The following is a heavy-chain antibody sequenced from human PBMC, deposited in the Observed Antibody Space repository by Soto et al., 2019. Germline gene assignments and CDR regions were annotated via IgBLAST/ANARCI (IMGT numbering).Heavy chain of an antibody. CDR1: GGTFSSYA. D-gene: IGHD2-15*01. Sequence: QVQLVQSGAEVKKPGSSVKVSCKASGGTFSSYAISWVRQAPGQGLEWMGGIIPIFGTANYAQKFQGRVKITADESTGTAYLEVRSVRSEVTAVYYCARDVERLRPPDAFDIWGQGTMVTVSS. V-gene: IGHV1-69*01. J-gene: IGHJ3*02. CDR3: ARDVERLRPPDAFDI. CDR2: IIPIFGTA.